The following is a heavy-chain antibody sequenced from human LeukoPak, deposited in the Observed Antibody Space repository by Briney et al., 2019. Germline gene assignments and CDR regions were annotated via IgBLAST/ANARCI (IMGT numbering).Heavy chain of an antibody. CDR3: GKYDVKTLSD. CDR1: GFTFSNYA. CDR2: ISSRGRTT. V-gene: IGHV3-23*01. D-gene: IGHD1-1*01. Sequence: GGSLRLSCAASGFTFSNYAMSWGRQAPGEGLEWGSAISSRGRTTYYAESVKGRFTISRDNAKNTLYLQSNSLRAEDTAVYYCGKYDVKTLSDWRQGTLVTVSS. J-gene: IGHJ4*02.